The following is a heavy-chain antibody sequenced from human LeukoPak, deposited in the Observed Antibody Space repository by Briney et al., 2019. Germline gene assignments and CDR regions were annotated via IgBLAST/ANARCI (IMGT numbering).Heavy chain of an antibody. D-gene: IGHD2-2*01. CDR1: GGSFSGYY. Sequence: SETLSLTCAVYGGSFSGYYWSWIRQPPGKGLEWIGEINHSGSTNYNPSLKSRVTISVDTSKNQFSLKLRSVTDAETAVYYCARRLYIVVVPAARNYYYLDVWDKGNTVTVSS. V-gene: IGHV4-34*01. J-gene: IGHJ6*03. CDR3: ARRLYIVVVPAARNYYYLDV. CDR2: INHSGST.